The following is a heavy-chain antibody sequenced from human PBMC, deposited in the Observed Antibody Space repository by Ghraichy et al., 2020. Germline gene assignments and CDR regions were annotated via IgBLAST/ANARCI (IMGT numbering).Heavy chain of an antibody. D-gene: IGHD2-15*01. CDR1: GFAVNSIYY. J-gene: IGHJ3*02. V-gene: IGHV4-38-2*02. CDR2: ISHTGDT. Sequence: SETLSLTCSVSGFAVNSIYYWGWVRQPPGKGLEWIASISHTGDTYHRPSLRSRVTISVDTSKNHVSLRLSSVTAADTAVYFCARRFPGGPYHAFDIWGQGTMVTVSS. CDR3: ARRFPGGPYHAFDI.